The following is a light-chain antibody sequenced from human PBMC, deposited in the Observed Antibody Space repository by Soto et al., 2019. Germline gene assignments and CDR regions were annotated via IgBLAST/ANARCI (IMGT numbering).Light chain of an antibody. CDR2: DAS. J-gene: IGKJ3*01. V-gene: IGKV1-33*01. CDR1: QDISNY. CDR3: QQYDNLPLFT. Sequence: DIQMTQSPSSLSASVGDRVTITCQASQDISNYLNWYQQKPGKAPKLLIYDASNLETGVPSRFSGSGSGTDFTLTISSLQPEDIETYYCQQYDNLPLFTFGPGTKVDIK.